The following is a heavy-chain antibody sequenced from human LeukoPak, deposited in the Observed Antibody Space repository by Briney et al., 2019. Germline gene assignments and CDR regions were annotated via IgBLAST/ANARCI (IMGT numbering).Heavy chain of an antibody. D-gene: IGHD3-22*01. CDR3: AGDSGYYTYYFDY. J-gene: IGHJ4*02. CDR1: GFTFSSYW. Sequence: GGSLRLSCAASGFTFSSYWMHWVRQAPGKGLVWVSRINSDGSSTSYADSVKGRFTISRDNAKNTLYPQMNSLRAEDTAVYYCAGDSGYYTYYFDYWGQGTLVTVSS. CDR2: INSDGSST. V-gene: IGHV3-74*01.